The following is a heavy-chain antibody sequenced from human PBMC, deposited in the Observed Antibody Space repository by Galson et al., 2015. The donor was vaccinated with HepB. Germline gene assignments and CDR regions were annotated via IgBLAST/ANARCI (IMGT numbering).Heavy chain of an antibody. V-gene: IGHV1-69*13. Sequence: SVKVSCKASGGTFSSHIISWVRQAPGQGLEWMGGIIPMFGSGNYAQKFQGRVTITADESKSTTYMELSSLRSEDTAVYYCARQYDSSGYYAYWGQGTLVTVSS. CDR1: GGTFSSHI. D-gene: IGHD3-22*01. CDR2: IIPMFGSG. J-gene: IGHJ4*02. CDR3: ARQYDSSGYYAY.